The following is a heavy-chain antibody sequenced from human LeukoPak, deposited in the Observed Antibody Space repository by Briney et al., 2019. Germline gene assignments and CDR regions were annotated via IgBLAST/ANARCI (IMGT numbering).Heavy chain of an antibody. Sequence: PGGPLRLSCAASGFTFSTYCMHWVRQAPGKGPMWVSRICPDGTVTNYADSVKARFIISRDNARNTVYLQMNSLRVEDTAVYYCVRDFRSADYWGQGTLVTVSS. CDR1: GFTFSTYC. CDR2: ICPDGTVT. V-gene: IGHV3-74*01. J-gene: IGHJ4*02. CDR3: VRDFRSADY.